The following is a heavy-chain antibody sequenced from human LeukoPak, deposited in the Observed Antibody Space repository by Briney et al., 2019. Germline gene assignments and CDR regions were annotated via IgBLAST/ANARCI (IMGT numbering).Heavy chain of an antibody. CDR2: INPSGGST. CDR1: GYTFTSYY. J-gene: IGHJ6*03. CDR3: ARNAGYTGLSYYYYMDV. V-gene: IGHV1-46*01. D-gene: IGHD1-1*01. Sequence: ASVKVSCEASGYTFTSYYMHWVRQAPGQGLEWMGIINPSGGSTSYAQKFQGRVTMTRDTSTSTVYMELSSLRSEDTAVYYCARNAGYTGLSYYYYMDVWGKGTTVTISS.